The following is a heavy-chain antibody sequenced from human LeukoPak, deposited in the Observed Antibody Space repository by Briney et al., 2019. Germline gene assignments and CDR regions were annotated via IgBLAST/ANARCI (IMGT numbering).Heavy chain of an antibody. D-gene: IGHD1-26*01. Sequence: GGSLRLSCAASGFTFSSYWMSWVRQAPGKGLEWVANIKQDGSEKYYVDSVKGRFTISRDNAKNSLYLQMNSLRAEDTAVYYCARRSGATKDYYYYMDVWGKGTTVTVSS. J-gene: IGHJ6*03. V-gene: IGHV3-7*01. CDR2: IKQDGSEK. CDR3: ARRSGATKDYYYYMDV. CDR1: GFTFSSYW.